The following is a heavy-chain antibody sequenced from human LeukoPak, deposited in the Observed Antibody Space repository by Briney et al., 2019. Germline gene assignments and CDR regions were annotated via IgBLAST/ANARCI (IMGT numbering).Heavy chain of an antibody. V-gene: IGHV3-48*02. D-gene: IGHD3-10*01. CDR2: ITSTSGTI. Sequence: PGGSLRLSCAASGFTFSSYSMNWVRQAPGNGLEWVSYITSTSGTIYYADSVKGRFTISRDNAKNSLYLQMNSLRDEDTAVYYCARAKKDSGSYFFDYWGQGTLVTVSS. CDR1: GFTFSSYS. J-gene: IGHJ4*02. CDR3: ARAKKDSGSYFFDY.